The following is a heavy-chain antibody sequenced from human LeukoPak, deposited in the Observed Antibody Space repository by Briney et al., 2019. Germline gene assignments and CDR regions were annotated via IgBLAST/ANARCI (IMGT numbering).Heavy chain of an antibody. D-gene: IGHD2-2*01. J-gene: IGHJ3*02. V-gene: IGHV1-8*01. Sequence: ASVKVFCKASGYTFISYDIKWVRQATGQGLEWMGWMSPNSGNTGYAQKFHGRVTMTRNTSISTAYMELSSLRSEDTAVYYCATRSFIVVVPAANDAFDIWGQGTMVTVSS. CDR2: MSPNSGNT. CDR3: ATRSFIVVVPAANDAFDI. CDR1: GYTFISYD.